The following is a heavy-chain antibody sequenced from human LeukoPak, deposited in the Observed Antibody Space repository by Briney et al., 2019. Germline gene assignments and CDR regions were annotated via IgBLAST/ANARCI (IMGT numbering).Heavy chain of an antibody. CDR2: IYSGGAT. J-gene: IGHJ3*01. Sequence: PGGSLRLSCAASGFTVSANDMSWVRQSPGKGLEWVSLIYSGGATYHLESLEGRFTISRDTSKNMVYPHMNSLRPEDTALYYCARDLRTDQVFDLWGRGTMVTVSS. D-gene: IGHD5/OR15-5a*01. CDR1: GFTVSAND. CDR3: ARDLRTDQVFDL. V-gene: IGHV3-66*01.